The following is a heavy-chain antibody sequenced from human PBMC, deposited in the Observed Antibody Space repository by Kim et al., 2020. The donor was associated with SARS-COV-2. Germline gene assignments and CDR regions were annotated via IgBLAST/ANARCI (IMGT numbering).Heavy chain of an antibody. Sequence: SETLSLTCTVSGGSISSGGYYWSRIRQHPGKGLEWIGYIYYSGSTYYNPSLKSRVTISVDTSKNQFSLKLSSVTAADTAVYYCARQETTVTTPGRSDKYFQHWGQGTLVTVSS. V-gene: IGHV4-31*03. CDR1: GGSISSGGYY. J-gene: IGHJ1*01. D-gene: IGHD4-17*01. CDR2: IYYSGST. CDR3: ARQETTVTTPGRSDKYFQH.